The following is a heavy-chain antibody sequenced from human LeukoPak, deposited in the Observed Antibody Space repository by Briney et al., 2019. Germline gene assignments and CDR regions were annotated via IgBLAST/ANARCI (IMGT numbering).Heavy chain of an antibody. Sequence: GGSLRLSCAASGFIFNNYWISWVRQAPGEGLEWVANIKQDGSEKYYVDSVKGRFTISRDNAKNSLYLQMDSLRAEDTAVYYCARSLDYGDYEGAFDIWGQGTMVTVSS. D-gene: IGHD4-17*01. CDR3: ARSLDYGDYEGAFDI. V-gene: IGHV3-7*01. CDR1: GFIFNNYW. J-gene: IGHJ3*02. CDR2: IKQDGSEK.